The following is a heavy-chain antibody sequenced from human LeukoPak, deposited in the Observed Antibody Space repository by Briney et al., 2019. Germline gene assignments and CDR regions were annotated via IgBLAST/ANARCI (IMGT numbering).Heavy chain of an antibody. CDR2: IYYSGST. CDR1: GGSISSGGYS. V-gene: IGHV4-31*03. J-gene: IGHJ6*02. D-gene: IGHD3-22*01. Sequence: PSETLSLTCTVSGGSISSGGYSWSWIRQHPGKGLEWIGYIYYSGSTYYNPSLKSRVTISVDTSKNQFSLKLSSVTAADTAVYYCARQKMGGYAYYYYGMDVWGQGTTVTVSS. CDR3: ARQKMGGYAYYYYGMDV.